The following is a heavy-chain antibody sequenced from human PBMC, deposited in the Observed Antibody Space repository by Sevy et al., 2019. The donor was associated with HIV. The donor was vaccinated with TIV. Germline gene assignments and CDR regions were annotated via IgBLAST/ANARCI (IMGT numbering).Heavy chain of an antibody. D-gene: IGHD6-19*01. CDR1: GFNISSNY. Sequence: GGSLRLSCAASGFNISSNYLSWVRQAPGKGLEWVSVIYGNNSTYYADFVKGRFTISRDNSKNTLYLQMSSLRVEDTAIYYCARGEQWLSFNYWGQGTLVTVSS. J-gene: IGHJ4*02. CDR3: ARGEQWLSFNY. V-gene: IGHV3-53*01. CDR2: IYGNNST.